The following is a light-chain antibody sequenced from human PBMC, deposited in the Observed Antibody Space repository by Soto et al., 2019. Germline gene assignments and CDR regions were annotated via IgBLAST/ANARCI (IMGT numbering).Light chain of an antibody. J-gene: IGKJ1*01. CDR2: VAS. CDR3: HQYSIYPWT. CDR1: QSISNW. Sequence: DLQMTQSPSTLSASVGDRVTITCRASQSISNWLAWYQQKPGKAPKLLIYVASNLESGVPSRFSGSGSGTEFTLTISSLRPDDSATYYCHQYSIYPWTFGQGTKVEIK. V-gene: IGKV1-5*03.